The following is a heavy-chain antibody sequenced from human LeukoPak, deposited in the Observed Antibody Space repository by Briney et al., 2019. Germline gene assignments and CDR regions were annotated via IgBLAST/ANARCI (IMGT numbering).Heavy chain of an antibody. CDR2: ISGGGGST. D-gene: IGHD3-10*01. CDR1: GFTFSSYA. CDR3: AREDYYGSGSFGANVY. V-gene: IGHV3-23*01. Sequence: GGSLRLSCAASGFTFSSYAMSWVRQAPGKGLEWVSSISGGGGSTYYADSVKGRFTISRDNSKNTLYLQMNSLRAEDTAVYYCAREDYYGSGSFGANVYWGQGTLVTVSS. J-gene: IGHJ4*02.